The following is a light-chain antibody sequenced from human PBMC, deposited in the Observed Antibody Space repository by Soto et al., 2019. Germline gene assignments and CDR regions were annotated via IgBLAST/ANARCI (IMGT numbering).Light chain of an antibody. CDR3: QQYYNWPRT. V-gene: IGKV3-15*01. J-gene: IGKJ1*01. CDR2: GAS. CDR1: QSVSST. Sequence: EIVMTQSPATLSVSPWERATLSCRASQSVSSTLAWYQQKPGQAPRLLIYGASTRATDIPARFSGSGSGTEFTLTISSLQSEDFAVYYCQQYYNWPRTFGQGTKVDIK.